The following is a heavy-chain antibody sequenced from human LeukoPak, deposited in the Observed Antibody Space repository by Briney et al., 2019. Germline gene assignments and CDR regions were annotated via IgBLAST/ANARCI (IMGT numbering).Heavy chain of an antibody. Sequence: ASVKVSCKASGYTFTGFYMHWVRQAPGQGLEWMGWINPHSGGTNYAQNFQGRVTMTSDTSISTAYMDLSRLTSDDTAVYYCATARDILTTISVGGFDYWGQGTLVTVAS. CDR1: GYTFTGFY. D-gene: IGHD5-12*01. CDR3: ATARDILTTISVGGFDY. V-gene: IGHV1-2*02. CDR2: INPHSGGT. J-gene: IGHJ4*02.